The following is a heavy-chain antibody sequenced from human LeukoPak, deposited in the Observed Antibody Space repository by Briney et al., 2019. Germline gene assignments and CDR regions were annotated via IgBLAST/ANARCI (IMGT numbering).Heavy chain of an antibody. CDR2: IYYSGST. Sequence: PSETLSLTCTVSGGSISSYYWSWIRQPPGKGLEWIGYIYYSGSTNYNPSLKSRVTISVDTSKNHFSLKLSSVTAADTAVYYCARYSGSYPHDAFDIWGQGTMVTVSS. D-gene: IGHD1-26*01. CDR1: GGSISSYY. CDR3: ARYSGSYPHDAFDI. V-gene: IGHV4-59*01. J-gene: IGHJ3*02.